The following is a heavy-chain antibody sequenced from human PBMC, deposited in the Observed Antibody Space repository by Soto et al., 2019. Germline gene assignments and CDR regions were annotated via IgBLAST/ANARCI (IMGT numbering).Heavy chain of an antibody. D-gene: IGHD2-2*01. J-gene: IGHJ6*02. CDR3: ARVELGYCSSTSCYGNGMDV. CDR1: GYTFTSYY. CDR2: INPSGGST. V-gene: IGHV1-46*01. Sequence: ASVKVSCKASGYTFTSYYMHWVRQAPGQGLEWMGIINPSGGSTSYAQKFQGRVTMTRDTSTSTVYMELGSLRSEDTAVYYCARVELGYCSSTSCYGNGMDVWGQGTTVTVSS.